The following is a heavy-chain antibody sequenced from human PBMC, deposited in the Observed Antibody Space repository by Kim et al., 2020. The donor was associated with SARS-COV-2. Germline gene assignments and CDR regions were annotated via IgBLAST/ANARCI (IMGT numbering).Heavy chain of an antibody. D-gene: IGHD3-22*01. Sequence: GGSLRLSCAASGFTFDDYAMHWVRQAPGKGLEWVSGISWNSGNIGYADSMKGRFTISRDNAKNSLYLQMNSLRAEDTALYYCAKGDSSGYLPEYYFDYWGQGTLVTVSS. CDR2: ISWNSGNI. CDR3: AKGDSSGYLPEYYFDY. V-gene: IGHV3-9*01. CDR1: GFTFDDYA. J-gene: IGHJ4*02.